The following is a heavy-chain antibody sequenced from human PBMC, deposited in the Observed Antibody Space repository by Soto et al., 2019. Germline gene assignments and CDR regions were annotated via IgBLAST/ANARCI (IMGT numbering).Heavy chain of an antibody. Sequence: PGGSLRLSCASSGFTFSSCSMNWVRQAPGKGLEWVSFISGNGDTKYYADSVKGRFTISRDNAKNSLYLQMSSLRDEDTAVYYCAKYCSSDVCFDYWGQGTLVTVSS. CDR1: GFTFSSCS. V-gene: IGHV3-48*02. CDR2: ISGNGDTK. D-gene: IGHD2-8*01. J-gene: IGHJ4*02. CDR3: AKYCSSDVCFDY.